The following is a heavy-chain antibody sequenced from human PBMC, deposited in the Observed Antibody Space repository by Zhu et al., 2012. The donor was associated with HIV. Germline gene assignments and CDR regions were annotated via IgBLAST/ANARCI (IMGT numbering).Heavy chain of an antibody. D-gene: IGHD3-10*01. CDR1: GGSFSGYY. CDR3: ARVLLRFGESSEAGYHFDY. V-gene: IGHV4-34*01. J-gene: IGHJ4*02. Sequence: QVQLQQWGAGLLKPSETLSLTCAVYGGSFSGYYWSWIRQPPGKGLEWIGEINHSGSTNYNPSLKSRLTMSVDTSKNQFSLKLSSVTAADTAVYCCARVLLRFGESSEAGYHFDYWGQGTPGHRLL. CDR2: INHSGST.